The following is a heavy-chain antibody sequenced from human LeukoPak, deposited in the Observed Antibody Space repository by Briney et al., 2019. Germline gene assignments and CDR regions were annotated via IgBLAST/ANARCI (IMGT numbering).Heavy chain of an antibody. V-gene: IGHV1-46*03. CDR3: TRSAVVGAPGDFDY. CDR2: INPSGGST. J-gene: IGHJ4*02. CDR1: GYTFTSYY. Sequence: ASVKVSCEASGYTFTSYYMHWVRQAPGQGLEWMGIINPSGGSTSYAQKFQGRVTMTRDTSTSTVFMELSSLRSEDTALYYCTRSAVVGAPGDFDYWGQGTLVTVSS. D-gene: IGHD1-26*01.